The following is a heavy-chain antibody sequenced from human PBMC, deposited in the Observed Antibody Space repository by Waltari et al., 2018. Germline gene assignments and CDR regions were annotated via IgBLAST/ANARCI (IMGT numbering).Heavy chain of an antibody. CDR2: IWYDGSNK. CDR1: GFTFSSYG. J-gene: IGHJ4*02. D-gene: IGHD3-16*01. Sequence: QVQLVESGGGVVQPGRSLRLSCAASGFTFSSYGMHWVRQAPGKGLEWVAVIWYDGSNKYYADSVKVRFTISRDNSKNTLYLQMNSLRAEDTAVYYCARDGGERNFDYWGQGTLVTVSS. V-gene: IGHV3-33*01. CDR3: ARDGGERNFDY.